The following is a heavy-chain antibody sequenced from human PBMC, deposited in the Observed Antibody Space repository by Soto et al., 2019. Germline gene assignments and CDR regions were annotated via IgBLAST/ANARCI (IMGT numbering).Heavy chain of an antibody. CDR3: ARESFVYYGSGSYYNPRYFDY. D-gene: IGHD3-10*01. Sequence: GASVKVSCKASGYTFTGYYMHWVRQAPGQGLERMGWINPNSGGTNYAQKFQGWVTMTRDTSISTAYIELSRLRSDDTAVYYCARESFVYYGSGSYYNPRYFDYWGQGTLVTVSS. V-gene: IGHV1-2*04. J-gene: IGHJ4*02. CDR1: GYTFTGYY. CDR2: INPNSGGT.